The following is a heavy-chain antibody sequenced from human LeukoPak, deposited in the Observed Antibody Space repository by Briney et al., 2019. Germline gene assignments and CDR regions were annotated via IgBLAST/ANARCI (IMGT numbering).Heavy chain of an antibody. Sequence: ASVKVSCKASGYTFTGYYMHWVRQAPGQGLEWMGWINPNSGGTNYAQKFQGRVTMTRDTSISTAYMELSRLRSDDTAVYYCAAPYSSGWYYYFDYWGQGTLVTVSS. V-gene: IGHV1-2*02. CDR1: GYTFTGYY. CDR2: INPNSGGT. D-gene: IGHD6-19*01. CDR3: AAPYSSGWYYYFDY. J-gene: IGHJ4*02.